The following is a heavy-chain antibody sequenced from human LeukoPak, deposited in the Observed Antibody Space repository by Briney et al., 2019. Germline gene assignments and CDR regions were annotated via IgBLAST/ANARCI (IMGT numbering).Heavy chain of an antibody. CDR2: ISASSAFI. J-gene: IGHJ4*02. D-gene: IGHD6-19*01. CDR3: ATFSSGWYGERNY. Sequence: TGGSLRLSCGASEFSFSNYGIMWVRQAPGKGLEWVSSISASSAFIYYADSVKGRFTLSRDNAKKSLDLQMDSLRADDTAVYYCATFSSGWYGERNYWGQGTLVTVSS. CDR1: EFSFSNYG. V-gene: IGHV3-21*01.